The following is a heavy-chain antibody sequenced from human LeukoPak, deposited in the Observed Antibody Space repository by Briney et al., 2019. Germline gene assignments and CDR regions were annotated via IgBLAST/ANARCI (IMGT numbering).Heavy chain of an antibody. J-gene: IGHJ4*02. CDR1: GLTFSSYS. Sequence: GGSLRLSCAASGLTFSSYSMNWVRQAPGKGLEWVSYISDSSRTIFYADSVKGRFTISRDNAKNSLYLQMNSLRDEDTAVYYCARDQYDTWSRRGNFDSWGQGTLVIVSS. CDR3: ARDQYDTWSRRGNFDS. V-gene: IGHV3-48*02. CDR2: ISDSSRTI. D-gene: IGHD3-3*01.